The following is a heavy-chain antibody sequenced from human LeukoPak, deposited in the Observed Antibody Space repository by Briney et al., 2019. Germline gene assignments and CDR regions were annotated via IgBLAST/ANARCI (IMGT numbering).Heavy chain of an antibody. J-gene: IGHJ4*02. V-gene: IGHV3-33*01. D-gene: IGHD5-24*01. Sequence: PGRPLRLSCATSGFTFTSYDMHLVRQAPGKGLEWVAVIWYDGSNKYYADSVKGRFTISRDDSKNTLYLQMNSLRAEDTAVYYCARDRAIDWGQGTLVTVSS. CDR2: IWYDGSNK. CDR3: ARDRAID. CDR1: GFTFTSYD.